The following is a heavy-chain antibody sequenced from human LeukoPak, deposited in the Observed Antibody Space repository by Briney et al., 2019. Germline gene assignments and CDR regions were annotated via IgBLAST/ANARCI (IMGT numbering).Heavy chain of an antibody. CDR1: GYTFFTYW. Sequence: GESLKISCKGSGYTFFTYWIGWVRQMPGKGLEWMGIIYPGDSDTRYSPSFQGQVTISADKSIRTAYLQWSSLKASDTAIYYCARLRYSGLDYWGQGSLVSVSS. CDR3: ARLRYSGLDY. CDR2: IYPGDSDT. V-gene: IGHV5-51*01. J-gene: IGHJ4*02. D-gene: IGHD1-26*01.